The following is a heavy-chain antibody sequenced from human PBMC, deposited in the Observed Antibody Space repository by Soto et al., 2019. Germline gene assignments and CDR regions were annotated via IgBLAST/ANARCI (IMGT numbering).Heavy chain of an antibody. CDR1: GGSISSSSYY. D-gene: IGHD5-18*01. CDR2: IYYSGST. J-gene: IGHJ6*02. CDR3: ACIFSGGYGYGFYYYGMDV. V-gene: IGHV4-39*01. Sequence: QLQLQESGPGLVKPSETLSLTCTVSGGSISSSSYYWGWIRQPPGKGLAWIGSIYYSGSTYYNPSLKSRVTISVDTSKNQFSLRLSSVTAADTAVYYCACIFSGGYGYGFYYYGMDVWGQGTTVTVSS.